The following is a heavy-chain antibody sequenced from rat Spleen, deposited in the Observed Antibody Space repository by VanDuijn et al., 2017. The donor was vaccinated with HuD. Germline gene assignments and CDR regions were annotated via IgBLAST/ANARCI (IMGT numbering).Heavy chain of an antibody. CDR2: INSAGST. J-gene: IGHJ2*01. CDR1: GYSIKSSYR. D-gene: IGHD1-4*01. CDR3: AREAGLPFHYFDY. V-gene: IGHV3-3*01. Sequence: EVQLQESGPGLVKPSQSLSLTCSVTGYSIKSSYRWNWIRKFPGNKLEWMGYINSAGSTNNNPSLKSRISMTRDTSKNQLFLQVNSVSTEDTATYYCAREAGLPFHYFDYWGQGVMVTVSS.